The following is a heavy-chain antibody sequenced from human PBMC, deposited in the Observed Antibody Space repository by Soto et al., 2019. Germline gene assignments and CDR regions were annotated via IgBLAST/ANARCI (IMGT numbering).Heavy chain of an antibody. Sequence: QVQLVQSGAEVKKPGASVKVSCKASGYTFTSYGIIWVRQAPGQGLEWMGWISAYNGNTNYAQKLQGRVTMTTDTSTSTAYMELKSRRYDDTAVYYCARVGLVGVPAAPLDVWGQGTRVTVSS. J-gene: IGHJ4*02. D-gene: IGHD2-2*01. V-gene: IGHV1-18*01. CDR3: ARVGLVGVPAAPLDV. CDR2: ISAYNGNT. CDR1: GYTFTSYG.